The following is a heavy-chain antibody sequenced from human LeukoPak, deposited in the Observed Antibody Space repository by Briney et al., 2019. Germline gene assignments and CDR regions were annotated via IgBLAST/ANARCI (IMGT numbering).Heavy chain of an antibody. V-gene: IGHV3-74*01. J-gene: IGHJ4*02. Sequence: GGSLRLSCAASGFTFSSYAMHWVRQAPGKGLVWVSRINSDGSSTTYADPVKGRFTISRDNAKNTLYLQMNSLRAEDTAVYYCARSTVGGTNKFDYWGQGTLVTVSS. D-gene: IGHD1-26*01. CDR2: INSDGSST. CDR1: GFTFSSYA. CDR3: ARSTVGGTNKFDY.